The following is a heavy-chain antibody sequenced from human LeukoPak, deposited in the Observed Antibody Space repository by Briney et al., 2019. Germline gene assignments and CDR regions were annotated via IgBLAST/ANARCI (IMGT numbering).Heavy chain of an antibody. CDR3: ARGELVFDC. V-gene: IGHV4-31*03. CDR2: FYHSGST. D-gene: IGHD1-26*01. CDR1: GGSISSGGYY. Sequence: SETLSLTCTVSGGSISSGGYYWSWIRQHPGKGLEWIGYFYHSGSTFYNPSLKSRVTILVDTSKSQFSLKLNSVTAADTAVYYCARGELVFDCWGQGALVTVSS. J-gene: IGHJ4*02.